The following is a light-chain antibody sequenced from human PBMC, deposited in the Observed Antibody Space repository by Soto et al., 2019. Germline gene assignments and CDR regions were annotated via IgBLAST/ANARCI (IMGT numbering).Light chain of an antibody. CDR2: GHT. CDR3: HQYNTGLRT. CDR1: LNVATN. V-gene: IGKV3-15*01. J-gene: IGKJ1*01. Sequence: TVMTQSPATLSMSPGDRAALSSRASLNVATNMAWYQQKPGQAPKLIIYGHTIRATGVPARFTGSGSGTEFTLTINNLQSEDFAVYYCHQYNTGLRTFGRGPRVE.